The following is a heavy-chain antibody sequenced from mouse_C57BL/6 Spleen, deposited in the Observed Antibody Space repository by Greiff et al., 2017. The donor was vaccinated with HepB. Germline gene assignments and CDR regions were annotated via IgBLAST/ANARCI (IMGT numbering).Heavy chain of an antibody. CDR3: TREGGEGFDY. CDR1: GYTFTDYE. Sequence: QVQLQQSGAELVRPGASVTLSCKASGYTFTDYEMHWVKQTPVHGLEWIGAIDPETGGTAYNQKFKGKAILTADKSSSTAYMELRSLTSEDSAVYYCTREGGEGFDYWGQGTTLTVSS. CDR2: IDPETGGT. J-gene: IGHJ2*01. V-gene: IGHV1-15*01.